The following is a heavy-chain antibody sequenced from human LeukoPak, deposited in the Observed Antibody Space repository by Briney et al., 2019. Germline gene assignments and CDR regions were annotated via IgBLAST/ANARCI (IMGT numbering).Heavy chain of an antibody. CDR1: GFTFTSSA. CDR2: IVVGSVKT. V-gene: IGHV1-58*01. D-gene: IGHD6-13*01. CDR3: ARGKKEAAPIIH. J-gene: IGHJ4*02. Sequence: ASVKVSCKASGFTFTSSAVQWVRQARGQRLEWIGWIVVGSVKTNYAQKFQGRVTITRNTSISTAYMELSSLRSEDTAVYYCARGKKEAAPIIHWGQGTLVTVSS.